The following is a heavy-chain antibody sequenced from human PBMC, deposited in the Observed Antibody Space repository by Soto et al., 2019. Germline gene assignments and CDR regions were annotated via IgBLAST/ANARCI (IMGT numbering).Heavy chain of an antibody. V-gene: IGHV2-26*01. CDR2: IFSNDEK. J-gene: IGHJ4*02. D-gene: IGHD1-1*01. CDR1: GFSLTDGRLG. CDR3: ARVSRSYNWNHFDY. Sequence: QVTLTESGPVLVKPTETLTLTCTVSGFSLTDGRLGVAWIRQSPGKALEWLAHIFSNDEKFYSSPLKTRLTISKETSRTQVVLTMTNMDPVDTATYFCARVSRSYNWNHFDYWGQGTLVTVSS.